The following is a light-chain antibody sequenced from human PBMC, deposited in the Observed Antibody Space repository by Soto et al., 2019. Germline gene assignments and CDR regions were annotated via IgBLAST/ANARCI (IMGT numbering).Light chain of an antibody. V-gene: IGKV3-15*01. CDR2: GAS. Sequence: EILMTQSPDTLAVSPGESATLSCRASQRVYSNLAWYQQRPGQAPXLLXYGASTRATGVPARFSGRGSGTEFTLTISSLQSEDFAVYDCQQYTNWPPNTFGQGTRLEIK. CDR1: QRVYSN. J-gene: IGKJ5*01. CDR3: QQYTNWPPNT.